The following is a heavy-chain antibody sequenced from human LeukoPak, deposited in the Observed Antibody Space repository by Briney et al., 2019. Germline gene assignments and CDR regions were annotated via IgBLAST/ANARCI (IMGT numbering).Heavy chain of an antibody. V-gene: IGHV4-4*09. D-gene: IGHD3-16*01. CDR3: ARRRTLGVSGGCWWFDP. J-gene: IGHJ5*02. CDR1: GVSISSYY. CDR2: IHTSGST. Sequence: PSETLSLTCTGSGVSISSYYWSWIRQPPGKGLEWIGYIHTSGSTNYNPSLKSRVTISVDTSKNQFSLKLSSVAAADTAVYYCARRRTLGVSGGCWWFDPWGQGTLVTVSS.